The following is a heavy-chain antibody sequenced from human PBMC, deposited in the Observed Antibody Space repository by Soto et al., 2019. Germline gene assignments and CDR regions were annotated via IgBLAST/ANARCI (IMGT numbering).Heavy chain of an antibody. CDR1: GGTFSSSA. V-gene: IGHV1-69*01. D-gene: IGHD6-19*01. CDR3: ATEWGKRPAAGSEAFDI. J-gene: IGHJ3*02. Sequence: QVKLVQSGAEVKRAGSSVKVSCKASGGTFSSSAISWVRQAPGHGLEWVGGIVPMYNTPTYAHNLKDRVTIRADEFTTTVFLELNSLTSEDTAVYFCATEWGKRPAAGSEAFDIWGQGTLVTVSS. CDR2: IVPMYNTP.